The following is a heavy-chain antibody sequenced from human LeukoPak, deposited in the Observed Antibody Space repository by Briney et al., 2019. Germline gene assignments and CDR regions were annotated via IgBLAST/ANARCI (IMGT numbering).Heavy chain of an antibody. D-gene: IGHD3-3*01. CDR2: FDPEDGET. J-gene: IGHJ4*02. CDR3: ATDFWSGPYFDY. CDR1: GYTLTELS. V-gene: IGHV1-24*01. Sequence: ASVKVSCKVSGYTLTELSMHWVRQAPGKGREWMGGFDPEDGETIYAQKFQGRVTMTEDTSTDTAYMELSSLRSEDTALYYCATDFWSGPYFDYWGQGTLVTVSS.